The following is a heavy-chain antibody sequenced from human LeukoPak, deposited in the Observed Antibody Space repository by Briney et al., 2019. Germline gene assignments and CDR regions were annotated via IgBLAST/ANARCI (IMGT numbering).Heavy chain of an antibody. Sequence: SETLSLTCAVSGYSISSGYYWGWIRQPPGKGLEWIGSIYHSGSTYYNPSLKSRVTISVDTSKNQFSLKLSSVTAADTAVYYCAREGLNCSSTSCYTRALGYWGQGTLVAVSS. D-gene: IGHD2-2*02. CDR3: AREGLNCSSTSCYTRALGY. V-gene: IGHV4-38-2*02. J-gene: IGHJ4*02. CDR2: IYHSGST. CDR1: GYSISSGYY.